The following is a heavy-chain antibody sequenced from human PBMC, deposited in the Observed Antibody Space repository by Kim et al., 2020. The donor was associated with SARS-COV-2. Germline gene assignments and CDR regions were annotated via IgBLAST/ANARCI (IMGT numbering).Heavy chain of an antibody. CDR2: RT. CDR3: ARVFIGWFDP. J-gene: IGHJ5*02. Sequence: RTDYNPSLKSRVIISVDTSKNQFSLKLNSVTAADTAVYYCARVFIGWFDPWGQGTLVTVS. D-gene: IGHD1-26*01. V-gene: IGHV4-39*07.